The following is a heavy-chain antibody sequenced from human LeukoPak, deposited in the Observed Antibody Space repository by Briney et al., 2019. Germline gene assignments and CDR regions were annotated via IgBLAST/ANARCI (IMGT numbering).Heavy chain of an antibody. CDR1: GGSFSGYY. CDR3: ATAGPYYDILTGYSTTRGAFDI. Sequence: SETLSLTCAVYGGSFSGYYWSWIRQPPGKGLEWIGEINHSGSTNYNPSLKSRVTISVGTSKNQFSLKLSSVTAADTAVYYCATAGPYYDILTGYSTTRGAFDIWGQGTMVTVSS. V-gene: IGHV4-34*01. CDR2: INHSGST. D-gene: IGHD3-9*01. J-gene: IGHJ3*02.